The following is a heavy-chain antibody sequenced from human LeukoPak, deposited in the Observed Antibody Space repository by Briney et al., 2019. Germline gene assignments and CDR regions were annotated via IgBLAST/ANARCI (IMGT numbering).Heavy chain of an antibody. CDR1: GYTFTGYY. Sequence: ASVKVSCKASGYTFTGYYMHWVRQAPGQGLEWMGGIIPIFGTANYAQKFQGRVTITADESTSTAYMELSSLRSEDTAVYYCARNAGSGSRPYYYYMDVWGKGTTVTISS. CDR3: ARNAGSGSRPYYYYMDV. J-gene: IGHJ6*03. CDR2: IIPIFGTA. D-gene: IGHD3-10*01. V-gene: IGHV1-69*13.